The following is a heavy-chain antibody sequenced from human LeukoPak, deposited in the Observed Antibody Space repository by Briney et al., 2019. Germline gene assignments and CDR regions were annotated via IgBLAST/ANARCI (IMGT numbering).Heavy chain of an antibody. Sequence: SETLSLTCTVSGGSISSSSYYWGWIRQPPGKGLEWIGSIYYSGSTYYNPSLKSRVTISVDTSKNQFSLKLSSVTAADTAVYYCAREGTYYYDSSGYYPFDYWGQGTLVTVSS. V-gene: IGHV4-39*07. D-gene: IGHD3-22*01. CDR3: AREGTYYYDSSGYYPFDY. CDR1: GGSISSSSYY. J-gene: IGHJ4*02. CDR2: IYYSGST.